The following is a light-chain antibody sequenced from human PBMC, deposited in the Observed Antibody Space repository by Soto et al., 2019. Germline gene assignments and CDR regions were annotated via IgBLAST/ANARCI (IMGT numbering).Light chain of an antibody. CDR1: QSVSNSY. J-gene: IGKJ4*01. V-gene: IGKV3-20*01. Sequence: EIVLTQSPGTLSLSPGERATLSCRASQSVSNSYLAWYQQKPGQAPRLLISGASSRATGIPDRFSGSGSGTDFTLTISRLELEDFAVYYCQQYGSSPLTFGGGTKVEIK. CDR3: QQYGSSPLT. CDR2: GAS.